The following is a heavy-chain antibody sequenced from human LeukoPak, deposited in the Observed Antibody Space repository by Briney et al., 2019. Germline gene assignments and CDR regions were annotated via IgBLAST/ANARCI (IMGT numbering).Heavy chain of an antibody. CDR3: ARGYAYFDY. V-gene: IGHV4-4*07. CDR1: GGSIRSYY. Sequence: SESLSVTCTFPGGSIRSYYWSWIRQPAGKALEWIGSIYPRATTTSNPSLKSRATMSVDTSKNQLSLKVSSVTAADTAVYYCARGYAYFDYWGQGTLVTVSS. CDR2: IYPRATT. J-gene: IGHJ4*02. D-gene: IGHD3-16*01.